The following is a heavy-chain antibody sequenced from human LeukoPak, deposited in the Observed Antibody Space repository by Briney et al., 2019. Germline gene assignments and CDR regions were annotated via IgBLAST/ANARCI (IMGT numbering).Heavy chain of an antibody. V-gene: IGHV4-61*02. CDR1: GGSISSSSYY. D-gene: IGHD3-22*01. CDR2: IYTSGGT. Sequence: PSETLSLTCTVSGGSISSSSYYWGWIRQPAGKGLEWIGRIYTSGGTNYNPSLKSRVTISVDTSKNQFSLKLSSVTAADTAVYYCARGPAYYYDSSGYYYFDPWGQGTLVTVSS. J-gene: IGHJ5*02. CDR3: ARGPAYYYDSSGYYYFDP.